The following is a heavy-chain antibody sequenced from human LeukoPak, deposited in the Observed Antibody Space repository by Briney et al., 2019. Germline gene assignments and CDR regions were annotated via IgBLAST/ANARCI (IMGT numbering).Heavy chain of an antibody. D-gene: IGHD1-26*01. CDR1: GYTFTSYG. V-gene: IGHV1-18*01. CDR3: ARDRSNDP. Sequence: ASVKVSCKASGYTFTSYGISWVRQAPGQGLEWMGWISAYNGNTNYAQKFQGRVTMTRDTSISTAYLELSRLRSDDTAVYYCARDRSNDPWGQGTLVTVSS. CDR2: ISAYNGNT. J-gene: IGHJ5*02.